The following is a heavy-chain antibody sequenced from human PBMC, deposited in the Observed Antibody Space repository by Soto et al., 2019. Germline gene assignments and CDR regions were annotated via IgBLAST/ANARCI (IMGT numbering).Heavy chain of an antibody. CDR3: VRDVGTAYGMDV. CDR2: TYFRSKWYN. J-gene: IGHJ6*02. CDR1: GDSVSSDRAA. Sequence: SETLSLTCAISGDSVSSDRAAWNWVRQSPSRGLERLGRTYFRSKWYNDYALSVKSRIAINPDTSKNQFSLHLSSVTPEDTAVYYCVRDVGTAYGMDVWGQGTTVTVSS. D-gene: IGHD1-1*01. V-gene: IGHV6-1*01.